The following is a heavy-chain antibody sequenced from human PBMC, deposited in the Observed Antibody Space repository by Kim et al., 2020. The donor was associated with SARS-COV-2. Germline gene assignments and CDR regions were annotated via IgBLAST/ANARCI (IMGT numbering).Heavy chain of an antibody. CDR2: ISYDGSNK. CDR1: GFTFSSYG. Sequence: GGSLRLSCAASGFTFSSYGMHWVRQAPGKGLEWVAVISYDGSNKYYADSVKGRFTISRDNSKNTLYLQMNSLRAEDTAVYYCAKDRYYYDSSGSAVFDYWGHGTLVTVSS. D-gene: IGHD3-22*01. CDR3: AKDRYYYDSSGSAVFDY. V-gene: IGHV3-30*18. J-gene: IGHJ4*01.